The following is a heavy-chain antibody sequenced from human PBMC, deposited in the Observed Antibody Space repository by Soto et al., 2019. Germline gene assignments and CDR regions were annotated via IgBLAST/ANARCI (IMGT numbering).Heavy chain of an antibody. CDR2: IYPGDSDT. Sequence: GESLKISCKGSGYSFTSYWIGWVRQMPGKGLEWMGIIYPGDSDTRYSPSFQGQVTISADKSISTAYLQWSSLKASDTAMYYCARRSAQPGGYYYYGMDVWGQGTTVTSP. CDR3: ARRSAQPGGYYYYGMDV. D-gene: IGHD5-18*01. V-gene: IGHV5-51*01. CDR1: GYSFTSYW. J-gene: IGHJ6*02.